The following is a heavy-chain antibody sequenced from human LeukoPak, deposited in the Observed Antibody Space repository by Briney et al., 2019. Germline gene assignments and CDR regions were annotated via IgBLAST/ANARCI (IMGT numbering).Heavy chain of an antibody. CDR3: VKEEAPYNNYDY. CDR2: ISGSGGNT. CDR1: VFTFRRFS. Sequence: GVSLRLSRAASVFTFRRFSLHWVRQSPDRGLECVATISGSGGNTYYADSVKGRFPISRDNSKNALFLQMYSLRAEDTAVYYCVKEEAPYNNYDYWGQGTLVTVSS. J-gene: IGHJ4*02. D-gene: IGHD4-11*01. V-gene: IGHV3-23*01.